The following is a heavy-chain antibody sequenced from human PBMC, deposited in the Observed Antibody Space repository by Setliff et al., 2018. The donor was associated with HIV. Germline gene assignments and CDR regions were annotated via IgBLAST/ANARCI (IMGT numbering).Heavy chain of an antibody. V-gene: IGHV3-23*01. CDR3: AKDPNYGSGTYPDSFQI. CDR2: ISGSGSST. D-gene: IGHD3-10*01. Sequence: PSETLSLSCAASGFSFSNYAMGWVRQAPGKGLEWVSGISGSGSSTFYGDSVKGRFTISRDNSKNTLYLQMNSLRAEDTAVYYCAKDPNYGSGTYPDSFQIWGQGTMVTVSS. CDR1: GFSFSNYA. J-gene: IGHJ3*02.